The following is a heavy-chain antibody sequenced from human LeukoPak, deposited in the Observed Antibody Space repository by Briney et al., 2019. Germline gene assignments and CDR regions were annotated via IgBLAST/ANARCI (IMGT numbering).Heavy chain of an antibody. CDR1: GFTFSNYG. D-gene: IGHD6-13*01. V-gene: IGHV3-33*08. Sequence: GGSLRLSCSAAGFTFSNYGMHWVRQAPGKGLEWVAVIWYDGSYKSYGDSVKGRFTISRDNSKNTLFLQMNSLRADDTAVYYCARDTLIAAPKTGTVTRIGWFDTWGQGTLVTVSS. CDR3: ARDTLIAAPKTGTVTRIGWFDT. J-gene: IGHJ5*02. CDR2: IWYDGSYK.